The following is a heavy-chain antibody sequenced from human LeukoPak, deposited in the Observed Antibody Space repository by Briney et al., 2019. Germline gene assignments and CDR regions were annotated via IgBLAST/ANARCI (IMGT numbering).Heavy chain of an antibody. D-gene: IGHD4-17*01. Sequence: GRSLRLSCAASGFTFSSFGMHWVRQAPGKGLEWVAVLSYDGSNSYYADSVKGRFTISRDNSKNTLYLQMNSLRGEDTAVYYCAKDASTVTLHADYWGQGTLVTVSS. CDR1: GFTFSSFG. CDR3: AKDASTVTLHADY. CDR2: LSYDGSNS. V-gene: IGHV3-30*18. J-gene: IGHJ4*02.